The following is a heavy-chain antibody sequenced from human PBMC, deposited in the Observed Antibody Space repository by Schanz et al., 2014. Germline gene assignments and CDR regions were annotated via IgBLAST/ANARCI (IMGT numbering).Heavy chain of an antibody. V-gene: IGHV1-2*02. CDR3: ARESRFHVDY. Sequence: QVQLVQSGAEVKKPGASMKVSCKASGRTFIVYHVLHWVRQAPGQGLEWMGWIDPNSGATNYAQTFQGRVTLTRDTSISTAHMELGRLRSDDTAVYYCARESRFHVDYWGQGTLVTVSS. D-gene: IGHD3-10*01. J-gene: IGHJ4*02. CDR2: IDPNSGAT. CDR1: GRTFIVYH.